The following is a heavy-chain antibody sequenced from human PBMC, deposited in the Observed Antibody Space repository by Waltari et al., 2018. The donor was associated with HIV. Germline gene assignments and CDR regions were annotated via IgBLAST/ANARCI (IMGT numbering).Heavy chain of an antibody. Sequence: QLQLQESGPGLVKPSETLSLTCTVSGGSVSSSSYFWGWIRQPPGKGLEWVGRIYYTGRAYDNPSLKSRVTISVDTSKNQFSLKVTSGTAADTAVYYFARHALRVGAAYWNFVLWGRGTLVTVSS. D-gene: IGHD1-26*01. CDR2: IYYTGRA. J-gene: IGHJ2*01. V-gene: IGHV4-39*01. CDR1: GGSVSSSSYF. CDR3: ARHALRVGAAYWNFVL.